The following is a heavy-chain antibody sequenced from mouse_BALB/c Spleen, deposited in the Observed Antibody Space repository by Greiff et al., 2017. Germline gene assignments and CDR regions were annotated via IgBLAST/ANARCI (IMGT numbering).Heavy chain of an antibody. CDR1: GFTFSSFG. J-gene: IGHJ4*01. D-gene: IGHD1-1*01. CDR2: ISSGSSTI. CDR3: ARGHLSYAMDY. Sequence: EVKLMESGGGLVQPGGSRKLSCAASGFTFSSFGMHWVRQAPEKGLEWVAYISSGSSTIYYADTVKGRFTISRDNPKNTLFLQMTSLRSEDTAMYYCARGHLSYAMDYWGQGTSVTVSS. V-gene: IGHV5-17*02.